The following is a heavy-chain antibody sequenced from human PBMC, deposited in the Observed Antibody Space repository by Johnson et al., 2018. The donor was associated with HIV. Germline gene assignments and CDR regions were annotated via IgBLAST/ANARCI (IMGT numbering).Heavy chain of an antibody. CDR1: GFTFINAW. D-gene: IGHD6-25*01. CDR2: IKSKTDGGTT. J-gene: IGHJ3*02. CDR3: AKETPSSGGTFDI. Sequence: VQLVESGGGLVKPGGSLRLSCAASGFTFINAWMTWVRQAPGKGLEWVGRIKSKTDGGTTDYAAPVKGRFTLSRDDSKNTLYLQMNSLKTEDTAVYYCAKETPSSGGTFDIWGQGTMVTVSS. V-gene: IGHV3-15*01.